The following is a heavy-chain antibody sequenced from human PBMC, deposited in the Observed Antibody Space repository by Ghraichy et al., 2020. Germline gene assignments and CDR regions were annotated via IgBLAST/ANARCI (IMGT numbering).Heavy chain of an antibody. CDR3: ARRPTMIDSNWFDP. CDR2: IYYSGST. V-gene: IGHV4-61*01. J-gene: IGHJ5*02. D-gene: IGHD3-22*01. Sequence: SETLSLTCTVSGGSVSSGSYYWSWIRQPPGKGLEWIGYIYYSGSTNYNPSLKSRVTISVDTSKNQFSLKLSSVTAADTAVYYCARRPTMIDSNWFDPWGQGTLVTVSS. CDR1: GGSVSSGSYY.